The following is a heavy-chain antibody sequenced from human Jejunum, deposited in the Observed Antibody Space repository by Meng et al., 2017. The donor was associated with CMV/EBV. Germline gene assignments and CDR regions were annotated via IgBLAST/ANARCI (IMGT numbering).Heavy chain of an antibody. V-gene: IGHV3-30*14. Sequence: SGFTFSSHAMHWVRQAPGKGLEWVAVTSYDGNSQYYTDSVKGRFTISRDNSDNMVYLQMNSLRPDDTAVYYCARDGGGFNSSPFDYWGQGTLVTVSS. D-gene: IGHD3-16*01. CDR1: GFTFSSHA. CDR3: ARDGGGFNSSPFDY. CDR2: TSYDGNSQ. J-gene: IGHJ4*02.